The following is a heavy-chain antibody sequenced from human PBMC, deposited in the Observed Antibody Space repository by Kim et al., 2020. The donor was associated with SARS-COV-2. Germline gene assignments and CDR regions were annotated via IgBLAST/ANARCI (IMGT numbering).Heavy chain of an antibody. V-gene: IGHV3-23*01. CDR2: ISGSGGTT. CDR3: ARRLPGGYFDY. Sequence: GGSLRLSCAASGFTFSSFAMSWVRQAPGKGLEWVSAISGSGGTTYYADSVEGRFTVSRDNSKNTLYLQLNSLRAEDTAVYFCARRLPGGYFDYWGQGTLVTVSS. CDR1: GFTFSSFA. J-gene: IGHJ4*02.